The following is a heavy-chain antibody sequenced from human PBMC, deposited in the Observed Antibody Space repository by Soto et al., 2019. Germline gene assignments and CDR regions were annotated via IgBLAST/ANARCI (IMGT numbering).Heavy chain of an antibody. D-gene: IGHD6-19*01. CDR2: IFWNDDK. CDR3: AHIGQWQPLDY. Sequence: QITLKESGPTLVKPTQTLKLTCTFSGFSLSDSGVGVGWIRQPPGKALEWLALIFWNDDKRYSPSLRTRLTIPKYTANNQVFLKMTNMDPVDTATYYCAHIGQWQPLDYWGQGTLVNVSS. CDR1: GFSLSDSGVG. J-gene: IGHJ4*02. V-gene: IGHV2-5*01.